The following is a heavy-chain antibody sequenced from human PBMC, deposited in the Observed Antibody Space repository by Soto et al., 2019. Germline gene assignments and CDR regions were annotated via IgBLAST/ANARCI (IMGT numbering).Heavy chain of an antibody. J-gene: IGHJ6*02. CDR3: AKGEYSSSWYKTYYYYYGMDV. V-gene: IGHV3-23*01. Sequence: GGSLRLSCAASGFTFSSYAMSWVRQAPGKGLEWVSAISGSGGSTYYADSVKGRFTISRDNSKNTLYLQMNSLRAEDTAVYYWAKGEYSSSWYKTYYYYYGMDVWGQGTTVTVSS. CDR2: ISGSGGST. CDR1: GFTFSSYA. D-gene: IGHD6-13*01.